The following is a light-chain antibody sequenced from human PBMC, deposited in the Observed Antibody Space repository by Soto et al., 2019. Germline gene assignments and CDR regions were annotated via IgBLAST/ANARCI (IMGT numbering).Light chain of an antibody. CDR3: QQRGYWSPPIT. Sequence: DIQMTQSPTSLSASVGDTVTISCRASQTVSSYLNWYQQKPGEAPKLLIYETSSLHSGVPSRFSGSGSETDFTLIINSLQPEDFAVYYCQQRGYWSPPITFGQGTRLEIE. CDR2: ETS. V-gene: IGKV1-39*01. CDR1: QTVSSY. J-gene: IGKJ5*01.